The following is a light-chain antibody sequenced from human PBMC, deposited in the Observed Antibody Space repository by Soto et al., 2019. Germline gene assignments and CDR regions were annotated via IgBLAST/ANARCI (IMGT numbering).Light chain of an antibody. CDR2: GTS. Sequence: EIVMTQCPATLSVSPGERTTLSCRASQSVSSNLAWYQHKPGQAPRLLIYGTSTRATGIPARFSGSGSGTEFTLTISSLQSEDFAVYYCQQYNNWPLTFGGGTKVEIK. CDR3: QQYNNWPLT. CDR1: QSVSSN. J-gene: IGKJ4*01. V-gene: IGKV3-15*01.